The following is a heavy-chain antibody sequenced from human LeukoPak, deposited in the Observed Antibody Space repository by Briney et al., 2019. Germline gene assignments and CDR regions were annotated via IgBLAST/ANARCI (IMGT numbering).Heavy chain of an antibody. CDR3: ARHGFVVIPAAFDY. CDR2: VYYSGST. Sequence: SETLSLTCTVSGDSISSNSYYWIWIRQPPGKGLEWIGSVYYSGSTYHDPSLKSRVTISIDTSKNQFSLKLNSVTAADTAVYYCARHGFVVIPAAFDYWGQGTLATVSS. CDR1: GDSISSNSYY. D-gene: IGHD2-2*01. V-gene: IGHV4-39*01. J-gene: IGHJ4*02.